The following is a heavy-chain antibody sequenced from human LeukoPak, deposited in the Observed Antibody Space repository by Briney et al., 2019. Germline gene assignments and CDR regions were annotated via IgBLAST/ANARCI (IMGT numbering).Heavy chain of an antibody. D-gene: IGHD2-2*01. CDR1: GGSVSNYY. Sequence: SETLSLTCTVSGGSVSNYYWSWIRQPPGKGLEWIGYIYYSGSTNYNPSLKSRVTISVDTSKNQFSLKLSSVIAADTAVYYCARTTEGYCSSASCFGFSYSYYMDVWGKGTTVTISS. CDR3: ARTTEGYCSSASCFGFSYSYYMDV. CDR2: IYYSGST. V-gene: IGHV4-59*02. J-gene: IGHJ6*03.